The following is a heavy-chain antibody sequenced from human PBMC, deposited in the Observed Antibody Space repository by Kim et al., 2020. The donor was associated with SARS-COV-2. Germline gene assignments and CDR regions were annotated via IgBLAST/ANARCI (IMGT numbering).Heavy chain of an antibody. V-gene: IGHV1-46*01. CDR3: ATESRGDGMDV. CDR2: T. Sequence: TSYAQKFQGRVTMTRDTSTSTVYMELSSLRSEDTAVYYCATESRGDGMDVWGQGTTVTVSS. J-gene: IGHJ6*02. D-gene: IGHD3-10*01.